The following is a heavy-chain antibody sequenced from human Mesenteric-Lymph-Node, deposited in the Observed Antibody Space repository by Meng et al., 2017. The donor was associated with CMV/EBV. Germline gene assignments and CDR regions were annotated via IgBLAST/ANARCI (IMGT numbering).Heavy chain of an antibody. CDR2: INPNSGGT. J-gene: IGHJ6*02. D-gene: IGHD6-19*01. V-gene: IGHV1-2*02. CDR3: AAGEWVVSGWYRGAYYYGMDV. Sequence: ASVKVSCKASGYTFTGYYMHWVRQAPGQGLEWMGWINPNSGGTNYAQKFQGRVTMTRDTSISTAYMELSRLRSDDTAVYYCAAGEWVVSGWYRGAYYYGMDVWGQGTTVTVSS. CDR1: GYTFTGYY.